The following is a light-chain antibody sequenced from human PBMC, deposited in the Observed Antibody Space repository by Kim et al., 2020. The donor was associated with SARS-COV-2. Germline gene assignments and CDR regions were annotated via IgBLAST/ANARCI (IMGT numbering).Light chain of an antibody. J-gene: IGLJ2*01. CDR3: GTWDSSLDAL. Sequence: QPVLTQSPSVSAAPGQKVTISCSGSSSNLGNNYVSWYQQLPRTAPKLLIYDNNKRPSGSPDRFSGSKSGTSTTLGITGLQTGDESDYYCGTWDSSLDALVGGGTRRTVL. CDR2: DNN. V-gene: IGLV1-51*01. CDR1: SSNLGNNY.